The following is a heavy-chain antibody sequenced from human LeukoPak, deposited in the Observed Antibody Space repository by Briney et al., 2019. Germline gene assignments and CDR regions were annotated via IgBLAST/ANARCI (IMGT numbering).Heavy chain of an antibody. CDR2: ISYDGSNK. Sequence: PGGSLRLSCAASGFTFSSYAMHWVRQAPGKGLEWVAVISYDGSNKYYADSVKGRFTISRDNSKNTLYLQMNSLRAEDTAVYYCARGRYTMVRGVIGRDTDYYYYSYMDVWGKGTTVTISS. V-gene: IGHV3-30*04. J-gene: IGHJ6*03. CDR1: GFTFSSYA. D-gene: IGHD3-10*01. CDR3: ARGRYTMVRGVIGRDTDYYYYSYMDV.